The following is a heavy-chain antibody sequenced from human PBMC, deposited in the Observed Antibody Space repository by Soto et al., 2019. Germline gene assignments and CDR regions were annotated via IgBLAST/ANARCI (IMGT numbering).Heavy chain of an antibody. Sequence: SVKVSCKASGFTFTSSAVQWVRQARGQRLEWIGWIVFGSGNTNYAQKFQERVTITRDMSTSTAYMELSSLRSEDTAVYYCAAERAYYYDSSGYYADFWGQGTLVTVSS. CDR3: AAERAYYYDSSGYYADF. D-gene: IGHD3-22*01. V-gene: IGHV1-58*01. J-gene: IGHJ4*02. CDR1: GFTFTSSA. CDR2: IVFGSGNT.